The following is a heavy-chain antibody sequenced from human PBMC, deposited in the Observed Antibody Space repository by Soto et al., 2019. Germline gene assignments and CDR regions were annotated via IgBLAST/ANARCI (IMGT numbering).Heavy chain of an antibody. V-gene: IGHV3-33*01. CDR3: ARDFWAYTSGWYPDY. CDR1: GFTFSSYG. CDR2: IWYDGSNK. Sequence: QVQLVESGGGVVQPGRSLRLSCAASGFTFSSYGMHWVRQAPGKGLEWVALIWYDGSNKYHADSVKGRFTISRDNSKNTLYLQMNSLRAEDTAVYYCARDFWAYTSGWYPDYWGQGTQVTVSS. D-gene: IGHD6-19*01. J-gene: IGHJ4*02.